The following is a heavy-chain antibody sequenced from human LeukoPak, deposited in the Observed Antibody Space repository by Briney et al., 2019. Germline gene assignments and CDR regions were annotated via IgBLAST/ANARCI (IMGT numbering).Heavy chain of an antibody. Sequence: GGSLRLSCAASGFTFSSYAMHWVRQAPGKGLEWVAVISYDGSNKYYADSVKGRFTISRDNSKNTLYLQMNSLRAEDTAVYYCARDMYYDILTGYYKGYYYYGMDVWGKGNPGHRLL. J-gene: IGHJ6*04. CDR2: ISYDGSNK. CDR3: ARDMYYDILTGYYKGYYYYGMDV. CDR1: GFTFSSYA. D-gene: IGHD3-9*01. V-gene: IGHV3-30*04.